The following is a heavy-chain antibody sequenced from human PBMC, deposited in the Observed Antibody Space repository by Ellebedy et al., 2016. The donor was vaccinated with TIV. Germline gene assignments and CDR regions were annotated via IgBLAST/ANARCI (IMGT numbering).Heavy chain of an antibody. CDR3: AHRRRGVAVSGTNTWFDP. D-gene: IGHD6-13*01. Sequence: SGPTLVKPTQTLTLTCTFSGFSLNTSTVGVGWIRQPPGKALEWLAVIYSNGDKCYSPSLKTRLTITKATSKNQVVLTMANMDPVDTATYYCAHRRRGVAVSGTNTWFDPWGLGTLVTVSS. J-gene: IGHJ5*02. CDR2: IYSNGDK. CDR1: GFSLNTSTVG. V-gene: IGHV2-5*01.